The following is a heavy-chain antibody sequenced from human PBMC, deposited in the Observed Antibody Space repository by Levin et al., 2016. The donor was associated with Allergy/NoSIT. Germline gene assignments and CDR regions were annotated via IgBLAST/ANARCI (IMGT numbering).Heavy chain of an antibody. CDR2: IYSSGAT. CDR1: GGSVSRSTHY. Sequence: SETLSLTCTVSGGSVSRSTHYWGWIRQPPGQGLEWIGNIYSSGATYYNPSLESRVTISVDTSTNQFSLKLRSVTAADTAVYYCEASTSGPYYFDYWGQGPLVTVSS. D-gene: IGHD2-21*01. V-gene: IGHV4-39*01. J-gene: IGHJ4*02. CDR3: EASTSGPYYFDY.